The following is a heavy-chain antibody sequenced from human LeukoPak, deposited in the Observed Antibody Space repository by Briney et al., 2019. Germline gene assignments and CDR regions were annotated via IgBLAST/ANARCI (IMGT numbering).Heavy chain of an antibody. D-gene: IGHD4-11*01. CDR3: AREAQTAVTTLGYFDY. Sequence: PGGSLRLSCAASGFTFSSYAMSWVRQAPGKGLEWVSAISGSGGSTYYADSVKGRFTISRDNSKNTLYLQMNSLRAEDTAVYYCAREAQTAVTTLGYFDYWGQGTLVTVSS. J-gene: IGHJ4*02. CDR2: ISGSGGST. V-gene: IGHV3-23*01. CDR1: GFTFSSYA.